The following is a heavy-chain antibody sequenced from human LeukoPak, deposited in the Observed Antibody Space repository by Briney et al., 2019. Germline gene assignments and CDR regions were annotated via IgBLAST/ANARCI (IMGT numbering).Heavy chain of an antibody. J-gene: IGHJ4*02. Sequence: GASVKVSCKASGYTFTSYGISWVQQAPGQGLEWMGWISAYNGNTNYAQKLQGRVTMTTDTSTSTAYMELRSLRSDDTAVYYCARDFSGDHFDYWAREPWSPSPQ. V-gene: IGHV1-18*01. CDR1: GYTFTSYG. D-gene: IGHD2/OR15-2a*01. CDR2: ISAYNGNT. CDR3: ARDFSGDHFDY.